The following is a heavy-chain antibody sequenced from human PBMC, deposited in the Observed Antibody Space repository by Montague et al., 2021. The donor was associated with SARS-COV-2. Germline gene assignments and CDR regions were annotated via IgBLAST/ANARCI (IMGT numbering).Heavy chain of an antibody. J-gene: IGHJ6*02. CDR1: DDSMGGYY. CDR2: LYYSGST. Sequence: SETLSLTCTVSDDSMGGYYRSWIRQSPGKGLEWIGYLYYSGSTSIKPSLRSRVTISADTSKNQFSLKMTSVTTADTAVYYCARDSGDCSRTTCYRAYYYGLAVWGQGTTVTVSS. CDR3: ARDSGDCSRTTCYRAYYYGLAV. V-gene: IGHV4-59*01. D-gene: IGHD2-2*01.